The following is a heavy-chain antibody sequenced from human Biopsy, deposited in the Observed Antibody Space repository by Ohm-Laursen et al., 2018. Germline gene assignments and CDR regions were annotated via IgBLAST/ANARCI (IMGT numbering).Heavy chain of an antibody. CDR3: ARLYRLDDYWNDDPPDAFDV. J-gene: IGHJ3*01. CDR1: GASFSGDY. CDR2: ISEGGST. Sequence: PSQTLSLTCTVSGASFSGDYWSWIRQSPGRGLEWIGSISEGGSTYYPSLRGRVTISVDASKNQFSLKLSSVTAADTAVFFCARLYRLDDYWNDDPPDAFDVWAQGTMVTVSS. V-gene: IGHV4-59*01. D-gene: IGHD3-3*01.